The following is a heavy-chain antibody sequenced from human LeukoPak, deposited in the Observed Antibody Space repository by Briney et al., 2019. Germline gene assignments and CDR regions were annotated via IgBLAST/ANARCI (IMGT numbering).Heavy chain of an antibody. CDR2: ISGSGGST. J-gene: IGHJ4*02. D-gene: IGHD6-13*01. CDR1: GFTFSSYA. V-gene: IGHV3-23*01. Sequence: GGSLRLSCAASGFTFSSYAMSWVREAPGKGLEWVSAISGSGGSTYYADSVKGRFTISRDNSKNTLYLQMNSLRDEDTDVYSCAKAGGKYSSSWYEDYWGQGTLVTVSS. CDR3: AKAGGKYSSSWYEDY.